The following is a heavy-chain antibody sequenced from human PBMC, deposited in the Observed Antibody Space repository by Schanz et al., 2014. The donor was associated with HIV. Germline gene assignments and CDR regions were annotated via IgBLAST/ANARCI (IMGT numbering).Heavy chain of an antibody. CDR3: AKDGSPPWGTYRNNWFDS. CDR1: GLTFSDYA. V-gene: IGHV3-23*01. J-gene: IGHJ5*01. CDR2: ISESGRYT. D-gene: IGHD3-16*02. Sequence: EVQLLESGGGLVQPGGSLRLSCAASGLTFSDYAMTWVRQGAGKGLEWVSTISESGRYTYYADSEKGRFTISRDNSKNPLYLQMNSLRAEDAAVYYCAKDGSPPWGTYRNNWFDSWGLGTLVTVSS.